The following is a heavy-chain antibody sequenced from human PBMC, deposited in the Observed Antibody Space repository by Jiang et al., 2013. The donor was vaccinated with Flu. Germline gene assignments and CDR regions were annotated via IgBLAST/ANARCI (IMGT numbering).Heavy chain of an antibody. CDR2: IYYSGST. CDR1: GGSISSYY. V-gene: IGHV4-59*01. D-gene: IGHD6-19*01. Sequence: GSGLVKPSETLSLTCTVSGGSISSYYWSWIRQPPGKGLEWIGYIYYSGSTNYNPSLKSRVTISVDTSKNQFSLKLSSVTAADTAVYYCAREAVAGREVAFDIWGQGTMVTVSS. J-gene: IGHJ3*02. CDR3: AREAVAGREVAFDI.